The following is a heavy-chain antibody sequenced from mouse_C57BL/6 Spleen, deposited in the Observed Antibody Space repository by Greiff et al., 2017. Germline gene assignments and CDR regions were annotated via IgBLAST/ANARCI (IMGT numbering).Heavy chain of an antibody. CDR3: TSSNYDYYAMDY. J-gene: IGHJ4*01. Sequence: EVQLQQSGAELVRPGASVKLSCTASGFNIKDDYMHWVKQRPEQGLEWIGWIDPENGDTEYASKFQGKATITADTSSNTAYLQLSSLTSEDTAVYYCTSSNYDYYAMDYWGQGTSVTVSS. CDR2: IDPENGDT. V-gene: IGHV14-4*01. D-gene: IGHD2-5*01. CDR1: GFNIKDDY.